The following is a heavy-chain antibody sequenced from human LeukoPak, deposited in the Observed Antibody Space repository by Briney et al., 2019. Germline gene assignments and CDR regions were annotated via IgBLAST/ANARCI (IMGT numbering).Heavy chain of an antibody. CDR1: GDSVSSNSAA. Sequence: SQTLSLTCAISGDSVSSNSAAWNWIRQSPSRGLEWLGRTYYRSKWYNDYAVSVKSRITINPDTSKNQFSLQLNSVSPEDTAVYYCARDIGYCSGGSCRDAFDIWGQGTMVTVSS. D-gene: IGHD2-15*01. CDR2: TYYRSKWYN. V-gene: IGHV6-1*01. CDR3: ARDIGYCSGGSCRDAFDI. J-gene: IGHJ3*02.